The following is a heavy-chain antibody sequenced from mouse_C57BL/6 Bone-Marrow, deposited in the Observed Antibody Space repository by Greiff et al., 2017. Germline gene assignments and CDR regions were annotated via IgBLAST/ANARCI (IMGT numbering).Heavy chain of an antibody. CDR2: IYPGSGST. CDR3: ARQDEYDANAMDY. D-gene: IGHD2-14*01. Sequence: QVQLQQPGAELVKPGASVKMSCKASGYTFTSYWITWVKQRPGQGLEWIGDIYPGSGSTNYNEKFKSKATLTVDTSSSTAYMQLSSLTSEDSAVYYCARQDEYDANAMDYWGQGTSVTVSS. CDR1: GYTFTSYW. V-gene: IGHV1-55*01. J-gene: IGHJ4*01.